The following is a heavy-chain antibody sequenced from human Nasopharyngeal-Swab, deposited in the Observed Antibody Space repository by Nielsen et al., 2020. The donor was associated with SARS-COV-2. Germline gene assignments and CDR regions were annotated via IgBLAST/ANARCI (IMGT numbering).Heavy chain of an antibody. Sequence: WIRQPPGKGLEWIGSIYYSGSNYYNPSLKSRVTISVDTSKNRFSLKLSSLTAADTAVYYCARHVSSSWYAAVAGIRAFDYWGQGTLVTVSS. V-gene: IGHV4-39*01. D-gene: IGHD6-13*01. J-gene: IGHJ4*02. CDR2: IYYSGSN. CDR3: ARHVSSSWYAAVAGIRAFDY.